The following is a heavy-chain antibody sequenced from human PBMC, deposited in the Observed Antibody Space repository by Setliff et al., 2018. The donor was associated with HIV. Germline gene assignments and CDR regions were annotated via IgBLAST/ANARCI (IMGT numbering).Heavy chain of an antibody. CDR3: ARGYYDILTGYSQDY. CDR2: ITYSGSA. V-gene: IGHV4-39*07. J-gene: IGHJ4*02. CDR1: GESISGSSYS. Sequence: PSETLSLTCTVSGESISGSSYSWGWIRQPPGKGPEWIGSITYSGSARYNPSLKSRVTISVDTSKNQFSLKLSSVTAADTAVYYCARGYYDILTGYSQDYWGQGTLVTVSS. D-gene: IGHD3-9*01.